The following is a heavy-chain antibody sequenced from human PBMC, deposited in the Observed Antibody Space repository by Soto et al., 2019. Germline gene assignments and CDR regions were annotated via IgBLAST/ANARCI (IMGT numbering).Heavy chain of an antibody. Sequence: XETLSLTCTVSXGSISSYYWSWIRQPPGKGLEWIGYIYYSGSTNYNPSLKSRVTISVDTSKNQFSLKLSSVTAADTAVYYCARDKRRNTRMDVWGQGTTVTVSS. CDR3: ARDKRRNTRMDV. CDR2: IYYSGST. V-gene: IGHV4-59*12. J-gene: IGHJ6*02. D-gene: IGHD2-2*02. CDR1: XGSISSYY.